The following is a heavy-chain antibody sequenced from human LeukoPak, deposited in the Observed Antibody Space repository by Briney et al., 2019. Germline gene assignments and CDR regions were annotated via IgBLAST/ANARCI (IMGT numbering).Heavy chain of an antibody. CDR1: GFTVSSNY. J-gene: IGHJ3*02. Sequence: GGSLRLSCAASGFTVSSNYMSWVRQAPGKGLEWVSVIYSGGSTYYADSVKGRFTISGDNSKNTLYLQMNSLRAEDTAVYYCARADYDILTGLRGAFDIWGQGTMVTVSS. CDR2: IYSGGST. CDR3: ARADYDILTGLRGAFDI. D-gene: IGHD3-9*01. V-gene: IGHV3-66*01.